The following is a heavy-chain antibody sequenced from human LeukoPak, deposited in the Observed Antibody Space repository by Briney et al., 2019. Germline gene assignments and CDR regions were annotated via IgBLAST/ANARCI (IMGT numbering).Heavy chain of an antibody. J-gene: IGHJ2*01. D-gene: IGHD3-22*01. V-gene: IGHV3-30*02. CDR2: IRYDGSNK. CDR3: AKARGYYYDSSGWPWYFDL. CDR1: GFTFSSYG. Sequence: GGSLRLSCAAPGFTFSSYGMHWVRQAPGKGLEWVAFIRYDGSNKYYADSVKGRFTISRDNAENTLYLQMTSLRAEDTAVYYCAKARGYYYDSSGWPWYFDLWGRGTLVTVSS.